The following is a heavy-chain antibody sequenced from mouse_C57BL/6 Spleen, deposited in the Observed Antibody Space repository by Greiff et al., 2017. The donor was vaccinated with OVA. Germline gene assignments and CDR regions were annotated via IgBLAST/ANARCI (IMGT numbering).Heavy chain of an antibody. CDR3: ARGTTVEKSYWYFDV. D-gene: IGHD1-1*01. CDR1: GYTFTDYY. J-gene: IGHJ1*03. CDR2: IYPGSGNT. V-gene: IGHV1-84*01. Sequence: VVESGPELVKPGASVKISCKASGYTFTDYYINWVKQRPGQGLEWIGWIYPGSGNTKYNEKFKGKATLTVDTSSSTAYMQLSSLTSEDSAVYFCARGTTVEKSYWYFDVWGTGTTVTVSS.